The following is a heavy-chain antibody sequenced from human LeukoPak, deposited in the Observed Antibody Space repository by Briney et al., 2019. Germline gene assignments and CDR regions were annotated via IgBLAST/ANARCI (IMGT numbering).Heavy chain of an antibody. Sequence: GGSLRLSCAASGLIVSSNYMSWVRQAPGKGLERVSFIYRGGNTNYADSVKGRFTISRDNSKNTLSLQMNSLRAEDTAVYYCACSGPYSNGGVMTDYWGQGTLVTVSS. J-gene: IGHJ4*02. CDR3: ACSGPYSNGGVMTDY. V-gene: IGHV3-66*01. CDR2: IYRGGNT. D-gene: IGHD6-19*01. CDR1: GLIVSSNY.